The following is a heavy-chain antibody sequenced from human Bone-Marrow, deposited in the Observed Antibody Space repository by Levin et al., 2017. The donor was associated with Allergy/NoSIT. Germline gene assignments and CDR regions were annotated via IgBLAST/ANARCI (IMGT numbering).Heavy chain of an antibody. V-gene: IGHV4-59*08. CDR3: ARHAGPIHLWLMDY. CDR1: GGSIRTSY. CDR2: VYYSGST. D-gene: IGHD5-18*01. J-gene: IGHJ4*02. Sequence: SLTLSLPCTVSGGSIRTSYWSWIRQPPGKGLEWIGYVYYSGSTNYNPSLKSRVTMSVDTSKNHFSLKLSSVTAADTALYYCARHAGPIHLWLMDYWGQGTLVTVSS.